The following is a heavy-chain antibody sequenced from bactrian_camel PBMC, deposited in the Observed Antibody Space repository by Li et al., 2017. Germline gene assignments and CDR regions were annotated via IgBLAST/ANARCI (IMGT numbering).Heavy chain of an antibody. V-gene: IGHV3S40*01. J-gene: IGHJ4*01. CDR1: GPTYTSAFRA. Sequence: VQLVESGGGSVQAGGSLILSCVASGPTYTSAFRALGWFRQAPGERRDRVAGIYRGDGTTAYADSVKGRFTISQDNAKNTVYLQMNSLKPEDTAMYYCAACDMYRCFEGSWSGFNYWGQGTQVTVS. CDR2: IYRGDGTT. CDR3: AACDMYRCFEGSWSGFNY. D-gene: IGHD1*01.